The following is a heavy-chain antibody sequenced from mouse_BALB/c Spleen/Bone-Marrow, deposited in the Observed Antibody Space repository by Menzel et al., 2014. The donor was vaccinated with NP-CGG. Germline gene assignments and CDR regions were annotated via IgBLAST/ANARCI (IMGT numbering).Heavy chain of an antibody. CDR2: IDPANGNT. CDR3: ANYDYRYYFDY. V-gene: IGHV14-3*02. Sequence: DVKLEESGAELVKPGASVKLSCTASGFNIKDTYMHWVKQRPEQGLEWIGRIDPANGNTKYDPKLQGKATITADTSSTTAYLQLSRMTSEDTAVYYCANYDYRYYFDYWGQGTTLTVSS. CDR1: GFNIKDTY. D-gene: IGHD2-4*01. J-gene: IGHJ2*01.